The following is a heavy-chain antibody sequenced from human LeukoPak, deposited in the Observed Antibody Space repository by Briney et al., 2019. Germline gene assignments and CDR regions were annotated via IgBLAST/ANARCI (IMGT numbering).Heavy chain of an antibody. CDR2: INHSGST. CDR3: ARVRRYDFWSGYYKGFDP. Sequence: SETLSLTCAVYGGSFSGYYWSWIRQPPGKGLEWIGEINHSGSTNYNPSLKSRVTISVDTSKNQFSLKLSSVTAADTAVYYCARVRRYDFWSGYYKGFDPWGQGTPVTVSS. D-gene: IGHD3-3*01. J-gene: IGHJ5*02. V-gene: IGHV4-34*01. CDR1: GGSFSGYY.